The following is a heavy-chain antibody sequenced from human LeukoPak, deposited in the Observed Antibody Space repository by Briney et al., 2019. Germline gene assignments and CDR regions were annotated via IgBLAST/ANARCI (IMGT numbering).Heavy chain of an antibody. CDR3: ARGLVGRITMIVVPRRYYYMDV. CDR1: GGSISSSSYY. CDR2: IYYSGST. D-gene: IGHD3-22*01. J-gene: IGHJ6*03. Sequence: PSETLSLTCTVSGGSISSSSYYWGWIRQPPGKGLEWIGSIYYSGSTYYNPSLKSRVTISVDTSKNQFSLKLSSVTAADTAVYYCARGLVGRITMIVVPRRYYYMDVWGKGTTVTVSS. V-gene: IGHV4-39*07.